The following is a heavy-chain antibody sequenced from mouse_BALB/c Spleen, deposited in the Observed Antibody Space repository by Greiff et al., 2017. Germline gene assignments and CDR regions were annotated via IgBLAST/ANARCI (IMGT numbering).Heavy chain of an antibody. D-gene: IGHD2-1*01. CDR2: ISDGGSYT. J-gene: IGHJ1*01. Sequence: DVMLVESGGGLVKPGGSLKLSCAASGFTFSDYYMYWVRQTPEKRLEWVATISDGGSYTYYPDSVKGRFTISRDNAKNNLYLQMSSLKSEDTAMYYCARDRGNYRYFDVWGAGTTVTVSS. CDR1: GFTFSDYY. CDR3: ARDRGNYRYFDV. V-gene: IGHV5-4*02.